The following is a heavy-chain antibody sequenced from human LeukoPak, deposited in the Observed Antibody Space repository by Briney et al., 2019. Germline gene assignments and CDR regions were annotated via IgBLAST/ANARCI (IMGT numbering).Heavy chain of an antibody. CDR1: GFTFINYS. Sequence: PGGSLRLSCAVSGFTFINYSMHWVRQAPGKGLEWVSSISSSSSYIYYADSLKGRFTISRDNAKNSLYLHMNSLRVEDTAVYYCARGMTTVLTGVIDYWGQGTLVTVSS. D-gene: IGHD4/OR15-4a*01. J-gene: IGHJ4*02. V-gene: IGHV3-21*01. CDR3: ARGMTTVLTGVIDY. CDR2: ISSSSSYI.